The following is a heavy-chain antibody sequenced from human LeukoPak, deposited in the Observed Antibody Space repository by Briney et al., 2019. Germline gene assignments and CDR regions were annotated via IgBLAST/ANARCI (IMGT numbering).Heavy chain of an antibody. CDR1: GFTLISYG. CDR2: MSYDGSNK. J-gene: IGHJ4*02. Sequence: PGGSLRLSCAASGFTLISYGMHWVRQAPGKGLEWVAVMSYDGSNKYYADSVKGRFTISRDNSKNTLYLQMNSLRTEDTAVYYCAKDVAAGWLLATDYHFDYWGQGTLVTVSS. V-gene: IGHV3-30*18. D-gene: IGHD3-22*01. CDR3: AKDVAAGWLLATDYHFDY.